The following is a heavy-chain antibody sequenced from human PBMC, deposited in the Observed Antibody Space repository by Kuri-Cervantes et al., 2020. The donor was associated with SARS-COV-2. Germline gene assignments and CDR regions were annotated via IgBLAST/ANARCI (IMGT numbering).Heavy chain of an antibody. D-gene: IGHD6-13*01. V-gene: IGHV4-30-4*02. CDR3: AREGIAAAGTSIYYYMDV. Sequence: SETLSLTCTVSGGSISSGDYYWSWIRQPPGKGLEWIGYIYYGGSTYYNPSLKSRVTISVDTSKNQFSLKLSSVTAADTAVYYCAREGIAAAGTSIYYYMDVWGKGTTVTVSS. CDR2: IYYGGST. CDR1: GGSISSGDYY. J-gene: IGHJ6*03.